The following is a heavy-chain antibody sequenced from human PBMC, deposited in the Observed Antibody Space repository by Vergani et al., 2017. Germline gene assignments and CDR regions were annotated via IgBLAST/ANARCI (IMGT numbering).Heavy chain of an antibody. CDR1: GGSFSGYY. Sequence: QVQLQQWGAGLLKPSETLSLTCAVYGGSFSGYYWSWIRQPPGKGLEWIGEINHSGSTNNNPSLKSRVTISVDTSKNQFSLKLSSVSAADTAVYYCARFSYYYGAGSYYTEDGGYYYYGMDVWGQGTTVTVS. CDR2: INHSGST. J-gene: IGHJ6*02. D-gene: IGHD3-10*01. V-gene: IGHV4-34*01. CDR3: ARFSYYYGAGSYYTEDGGYYYYGMDV.